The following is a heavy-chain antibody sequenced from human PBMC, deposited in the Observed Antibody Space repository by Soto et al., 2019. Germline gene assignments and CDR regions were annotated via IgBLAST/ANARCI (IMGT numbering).Heavy chain of an antibody. CDR1: GFTFSSYA. J-gene: IGHJ2*01. CDR3: ARHLWRDDYNWGYFDL. V-gene: IGHV3-30-3*01. CDR2: ISYDGSNK. D-gene: IGHD4-4*01. Sequence: QVQLVESGGGVVQPGRSLRLSCAASGFTFSSYAMHWVRQAPGKGLEWVAVISYDGSNKYYTDSVKGRFTISRDNSKNTLYLQMNSLRAEDTAVYYCARHLWRDDYNWGYFDLWGRGTLVPVSS.